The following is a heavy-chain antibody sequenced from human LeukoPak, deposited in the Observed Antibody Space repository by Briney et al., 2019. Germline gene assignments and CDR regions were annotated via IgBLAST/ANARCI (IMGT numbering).Heavy chain of an antibody. CDR2: ISYDGSNK. CDR3: AKDIGWAFDY. J-gene: IGHJ4*02. D-gene: IGHD6-19*01. Sequence: PGRSLRLSCAASGFTFSSYGMHWVRQAPGKGLEWVAVISYDGSNKYYADSVKGRFTISRDNSKNTLYLQMNSLRAEDTAVYYCAKDIGWAFDYWGQGTLVTVSS. V-gene: IGHV3-30*18. CDR1: GFTFSSYG.